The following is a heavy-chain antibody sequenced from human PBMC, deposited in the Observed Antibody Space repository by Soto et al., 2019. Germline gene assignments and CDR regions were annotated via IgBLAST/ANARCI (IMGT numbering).Heavy chain of an antibody. D-gene: IGHD3-10*01. V-gene: IGHV3-23*01. Sequence: PGGSLRLSCVTSGFTFSTYGITCVRQAPWKGLEWVSYGGSGGSRYYAESVKGRFTISRDNSKNTLSLEMNRLRAEDTATYYCVKFRGRAYPYYYMDVWGKGTTVTVSX. CDR1: GFTFSTYG. CDR3: VKFRGRAYPYYYMDV. J-gene: IGHJ6*03. CDR2: GGSGGSR.